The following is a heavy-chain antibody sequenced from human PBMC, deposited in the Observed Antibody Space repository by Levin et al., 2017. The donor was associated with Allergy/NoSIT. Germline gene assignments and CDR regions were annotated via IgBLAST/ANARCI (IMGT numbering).Heavy chain of an antibody. D-gene: IGHD3-3*01. Sequence: SETLSLTCTVSGISISRSSYYWGWIRQPPGKGLEWIGSIYYSGSTNYNPSLKSRVTISADTSENQFSLKLSAVTAADTAVYYCVSKYYDFWSGYFPFDYWGQGTLVTVSS. V-gene: IGHV4-39*01. CDR1: GISISRSSYY. CDR2: IYYSGST. CDR3: VSKYYDFWSGYFPFDY. J-gene: IGHJ4*02.